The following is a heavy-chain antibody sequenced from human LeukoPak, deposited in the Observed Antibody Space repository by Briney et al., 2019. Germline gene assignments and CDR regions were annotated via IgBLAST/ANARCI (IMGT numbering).Heavy chain of an antibody. CDR3: VYYYASRIVSRSYNWFFDL. CDR1: GFTFSNYW. D-gene: IGHD3-22*01. Sequence: GGSLRLSCAASGFTFSNYWMTWVRQAPGKGLEWLANINQDGSEIYYVDSVKGRFTISRDNGKNSLYLQINSLRAGDTAVYYCVYYYASRIVSRSYNWFFDLWGRGTLVTVSS. CDR2: INQDGSEI. V-gene: IGHV3-7*01. J-gene: IGHJ2*01.